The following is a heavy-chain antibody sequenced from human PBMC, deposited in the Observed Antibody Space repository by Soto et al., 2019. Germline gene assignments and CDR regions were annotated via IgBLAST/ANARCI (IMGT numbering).Heavy chain of an antibody. CDR3: ESPRRLDDVFHF. J-gene: IGHJ3*01. Sequence: GGSLRLSCAVSGFTFSSQTMNGVRQAPGKGLEWVSSVSSSGSYKYYADSVKGRFTISSANAKNSLYLQMNSLRAEETAVYFSESPRRLDDVFHFSGQGTLIIVS. V-gene: IGHV3-21*01. D-gene: IGHD3-3*01. CDR1: GFTFSSQT. CDR2: VSSSGSYK.